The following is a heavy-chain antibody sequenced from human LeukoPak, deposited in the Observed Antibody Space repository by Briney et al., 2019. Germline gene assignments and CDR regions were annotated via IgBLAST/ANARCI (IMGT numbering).Heavy chain of an antibody. D-gene: IGHD1-26*01. CDR3: ARRSGSYQADFDY. V-gene: IGHV3-11*01. CDR2: ISGSGSTI. J-gene: IGHJ4*02. CDR1: GFTFSDYY. Sequence: GGSLRLSCAASGFTFSDYYMSWIRQAPGKGLEWVSYISGSGSTIYYADSVKGRFTISRDNAKNSLYLQMNSLGAEDTAVYYCARRSGSYQADFDYWGQGALVTVSS.